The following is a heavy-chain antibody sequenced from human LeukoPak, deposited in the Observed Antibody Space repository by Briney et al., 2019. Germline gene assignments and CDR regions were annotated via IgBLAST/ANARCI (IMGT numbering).Heavy chain of an antibody. J-gene: IGHJ3*02. D-gene: IGHD3-22*01. Sequence: GGALRLSCAASGFPLNSYVMSWVRQPPEKGLEWVSTISRSGSSTHYAETVRGRFTISRDNSTTTLFMQMTSLRAEDTALYYCAISPYYDNRADYGHAFDIWGQGTMVTVSS. CDR1: GFPLNSYV. CDR3: AISPYYDNRADYGHAFDI. CDR2: ISRSGSST. V-gene: IGHV3-23*01.